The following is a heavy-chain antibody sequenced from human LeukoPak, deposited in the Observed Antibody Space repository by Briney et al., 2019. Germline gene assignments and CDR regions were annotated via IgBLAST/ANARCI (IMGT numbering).Heavy chain of an antibody. CDR3: ARWGIVGATLLDYYYGMDV. J-gene: IGHJ6*02. CDR1: GGSISSYY. Sequence: SETLSLTCTVSGGSISSYYWSWIRQPPGKGLEWIGYIYYSGSANYNPSLKSRVTTSVDTSKNQFSLKLSSVTAADTAVYYCARWGIVGATLLDYYYGMDVWGQGTTVTVSS. CDR2: IYYSGSA. D-gene: IGHD1-26*01. V-gene: IGHV4-59*01.